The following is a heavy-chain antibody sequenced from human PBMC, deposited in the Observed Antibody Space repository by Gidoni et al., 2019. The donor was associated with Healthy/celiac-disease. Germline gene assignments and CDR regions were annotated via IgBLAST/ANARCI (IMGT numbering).Heavy chain of an antibody. V-gene: IGHV1-46*01. CDR3: AREYRYYDSSGYYDAFDI. Sequence: QVQLVQSGAEVKKPGASVKVSCKASGYTFTSYYMHWVRQAPGQGLEWMGIINPSGGSTSYAQKFQGRVTMTRDTSTSTVYMELSSLRSEDTAVYYCAREYRYYDSSGYYDAFDIWGQGTMVTVSS. J-gene: IGHJ3*02. CDR2: INPSGGST. CDR1: GYTFTSYY. D-gene: IGHD3-22*01.